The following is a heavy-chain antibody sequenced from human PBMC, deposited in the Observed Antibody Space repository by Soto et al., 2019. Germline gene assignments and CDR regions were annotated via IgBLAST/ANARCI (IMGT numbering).Heavy chain of an antibody. J-gene: IGHJ3*01. Sequence: VAVIGYDGSNKYYADSVKGRFTISRDNSKSTLFLQMNSLRAEDTAVYYCARDRYGRTSPFDFWGQGTMVTVSS. D-gene: IGHD4-17*01. CDR3: ARDRYGRTSPFDF. V-gene: IGHV3-33*01. CDR2: IGYDGSNK.